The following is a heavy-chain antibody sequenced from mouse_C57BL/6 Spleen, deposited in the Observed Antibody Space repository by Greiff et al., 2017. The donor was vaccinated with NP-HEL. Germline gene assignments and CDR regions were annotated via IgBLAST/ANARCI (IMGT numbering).Heavy chain of an antibody. Sequence: EVMLVESGGGLVKPGGSLKLSCAASGFTFSDYGMHWVRQAPEKGLEWVAYISSGSSTIYYVDTVKGRFTISRDNAKNTLFLQMTSLRSEDTAMYYCERLTTVVAVRHWYFDVWGTGTTVTVSS. D-gene: IGHD1-1*01. V-gene: IGHV5-17*01. J-gene: IGHJ1*03. CDR1: GFTFSDYG. CDR3: ERLTTVVAVRHWYFDV. CDR2: ISSGSSTI.